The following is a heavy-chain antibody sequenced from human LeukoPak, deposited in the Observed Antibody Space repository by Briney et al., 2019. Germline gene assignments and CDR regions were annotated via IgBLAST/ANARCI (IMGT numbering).Heavy chain of an antibody. J-gene: IGHJ4*02. CDR3: ARTLTTGYYFDY. CDR1: GFTFSSYG. Sequence: GGSLRLSCAASGFTFSSYGMSWVRQAPGKGLEWVSAISGSGGSTYYADSVKGRFTISRDNSKNTLYLQMNSLRAEDTAMYYCARTLTTGYYFDYWGQGTLVTVSS. D-gene: IGHD3-9*01. CDR2: ISGSGGST. V-gene: IGHV3-23*01.